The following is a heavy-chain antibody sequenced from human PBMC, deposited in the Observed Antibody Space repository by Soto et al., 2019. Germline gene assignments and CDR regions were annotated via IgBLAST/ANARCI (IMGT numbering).Heavy chain of an antibody. CDR2: IYYSATT. J-gene: IGHJ4*02. CDR1: GASISTGGYY. D-gene: IGHD4-17*01. V-gene: IGHV4-31*03. CDR3: ARVDVTLTSYYFDY. Sequence: QVQLQESGPGLLKPSQTLSLTCTVSGASISTGGYYWSWIRQPPGKGLERIGYIYYSATTYNPSFKSRVSISVDTSKNQFSLKLSSVTAADTAVYYCARVDVTLTSYYFDYWGQGTLVTVSS.